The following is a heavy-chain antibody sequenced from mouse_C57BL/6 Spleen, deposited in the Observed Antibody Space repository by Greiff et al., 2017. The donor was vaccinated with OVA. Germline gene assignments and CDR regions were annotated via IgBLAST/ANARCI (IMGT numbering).Heavy chain of an antibody. CDR3: TRDRDPYYYAMDY. J-gene: IGHJ4*01. CDR2: ISSGGDYI. Sequence: DVHLVESGEGLVKPGGSLKLSCAASGFTFSSYAMSWVRQTPEKRLEWVAYISSGGDYIYYADTVKGRFTISRDNARNTLYLQMSSLKSEDTAMYYCTRDRDPYYYAMDYWGQGTSVTVSS. V-gene: IGHV5-9-1*02. D-gene: IGHD3-1*01. CDR1: GFTFSSYA.